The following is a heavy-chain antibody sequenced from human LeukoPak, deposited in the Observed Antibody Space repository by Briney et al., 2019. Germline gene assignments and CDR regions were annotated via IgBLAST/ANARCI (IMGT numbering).Heavy chain of an antibody. V-gene: IGHV1-46*01. CDR2: INPSGGST. D-gene: IGHD5-18*01. Sequence: ASVRVSCTSSGYIFTSYFMHWVRPAPGQGLEWMGLINPSGGSTRYAQKFQGRVTMTRDMSTSTVYMELSSLRSEDTAVYYCARALPHRRLMDTTMEQHWFDPWGQGTLVTVSS. CDR3: ARALPHRRLMDTTMEQHWFDP. CDR1: GYIFTSYF. J-gene: IGHJ5*02.